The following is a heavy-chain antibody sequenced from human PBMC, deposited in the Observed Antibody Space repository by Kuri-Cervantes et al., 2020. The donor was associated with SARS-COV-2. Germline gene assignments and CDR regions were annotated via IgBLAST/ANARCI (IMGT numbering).Heavy chain of an antibody. D-gene: IGHD2-2*02. CDR1: GFTFSSYA. J-gene: IGHJ6*02. V-gene: IGHV3-30-3*01. CDR3: ARDSHCSSTSCYTDGMDV. CDR2: ISYDGSNK. Sequence: LSLTCAASGFTFSSYAMHWVRQAPGKGLEWVAVISYDGSNKYYADSVKGRFTISRENSKNTLYLQMNSLRAEDTAVYYCARDSHCSSTSCYTDGMDVWGQGTTVTVSS.